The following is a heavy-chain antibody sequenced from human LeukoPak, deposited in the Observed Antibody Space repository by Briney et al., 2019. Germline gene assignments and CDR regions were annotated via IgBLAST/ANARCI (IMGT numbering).Heavy chain of an antibody. D-gene: IGHD2-2*01. Sequence: SETLSLTCAVYGGSFSGYYWSWIRQPPGKGLEWIGEINHSGSTNYNPSLKSRVTISVDTSKNQFSLKLSSVTAADTAVYYCARGLVVPAARMRYFDDWGQGTLVTVSS. V-gene: IGHV4-34*01. CDR1: GGSFSGYY. CDR2: INHSGST. J-gene: IGHJ4*02. CDR3: ARGLVVPAARMRYFDD.